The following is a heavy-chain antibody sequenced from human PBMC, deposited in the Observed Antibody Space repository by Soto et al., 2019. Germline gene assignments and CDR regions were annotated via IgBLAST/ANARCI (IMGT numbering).Heavy chain of an antibody. Sequence: GGVLRVTCASSGFTFVDYGMSWFRQARGKGLEWVAFIRSKAFGATPEYAASVKGRFTISRDEFERIVYLQMNSLKTEDTAVFYCVRDRRGYKNGYFDPSGQTPLVTVSS. CDR1: GFTFVDYG. J-gene: IGHJ4*02. D-gene: IGHD5-18*01. V-gene: IGHV3-49*03. CDR2: IRSKAFGATP. CDR3: VRDRRGYKNGYFDP.